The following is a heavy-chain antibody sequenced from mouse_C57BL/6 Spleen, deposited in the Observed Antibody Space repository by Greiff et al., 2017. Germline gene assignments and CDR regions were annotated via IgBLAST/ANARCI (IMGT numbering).Heavy chain of an antibody. V-gene: IGHV1-4*01. D-gene: IGHD2-5*01. CDR1: GYTFTSYT. CDR3: ARSPSYYSNPAWFAY. J-gene: IGHJ3*01. Sequence: VQLQQSGAELARPGASVKMSCKASGYTFTSYTMHWVKQRPGQGLEWIGYINPSSGYTKYNQKFKDKATLTADKSSSTAYMQLSSLTSEDSAVYYCARSPSYYSNPAWFAYWGQGTLVTVSA. CDR2: INPSSGYT.